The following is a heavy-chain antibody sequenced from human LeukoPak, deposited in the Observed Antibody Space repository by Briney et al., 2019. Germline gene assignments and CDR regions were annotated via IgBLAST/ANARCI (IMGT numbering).Heavy chain of an antibody. CDR2: ISSSGSTI. CDR1: GFTFSDYY. V-gene: IGHV3-11*04. D-gene: IGHD3-22*01. CDR3: ARSYSSGYPNWFDP. Sequence: GGSLRLSCAASGFTFSDYYMSWIRQAPGKGLEWVSYISSSGSTIYYADSVKGRLTISRDNAKNSLYLQMNSLRAEDTAVYYCARSYSSGYPNWFDPWGQGTLVTVSS. J-gene: IGHJ5*02.